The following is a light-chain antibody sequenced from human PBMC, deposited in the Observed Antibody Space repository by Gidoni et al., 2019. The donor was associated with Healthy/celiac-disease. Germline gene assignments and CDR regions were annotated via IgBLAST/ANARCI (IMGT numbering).Light chain of an antibody. CDR1: QDISNY. V-gene: IGKV1-33*01. Sequence: DIQMTQSPSSLSASVGDRVTITCQASQDISNYLHWYQQKPGKAPKLLIYDASNLETGVPSRFSGSESGTDFTFTISSLQPEDIATYYCQQYDNLPGTFGQGTRLEIK. CDR2: DAS. CDR3: QQYDNLPGT. J-gene: IGKJ5*01.